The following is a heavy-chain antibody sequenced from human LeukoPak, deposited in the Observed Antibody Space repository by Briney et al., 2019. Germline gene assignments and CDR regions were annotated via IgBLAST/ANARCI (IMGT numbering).Heavy chain of an antibody. D-gene: IGHD6-19*01. J-gene: IGHJ4*02. V-gene: IGHV3-33*01. CDR1: GYTLSSHG. CDR2: IWYDGSKM. CDR3: ARHYSSGWFDN. Sequence: GRSLRLSCAVSGYTLSSHGMEWLRQAPGKGLEWVAVIWYDGSKMYNADSVKGRFTISRDNSKNILYLEMNSLRAEDTAVYYCARHYSSGWFDNWGQGTVATVSS.